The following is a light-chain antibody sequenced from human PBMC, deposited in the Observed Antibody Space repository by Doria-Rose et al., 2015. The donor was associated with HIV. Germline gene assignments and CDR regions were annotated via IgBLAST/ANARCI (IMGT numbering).Light chain of an antibody. J-gene: IGKJ5*01. CDR2: DAS. CDR1: QRVKSSY. CDR3: QQYGTSRGT. Sequence: TQSPGTLSLSPGERATLSCRASQRVKSSYLAWYQQTPGQAPRLLSYDASTRATGIPDRFSGRGSGTDFTLTISRLEPEDVAVYYCQQYGTSRGTFGQGTRLEIK. V-gene: IGKV3-20*01.